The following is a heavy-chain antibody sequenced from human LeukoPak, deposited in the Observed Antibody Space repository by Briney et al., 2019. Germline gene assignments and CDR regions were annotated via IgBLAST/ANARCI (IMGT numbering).Heavy chain of an antibody. Sequence: ASVTVSCKASGYAFTGYYMHWVRQAPGQGLEWMGWINPNSGGTNYAQKFQGRVTMTRDTSISTAYMELSRLRSDDTAVYYCARALSGYPFDYWGQGTLVTVSS. CDR1: GYAFTGYY. V-gene: IGHV1-2*02. CDR3: ARALSGYPFDY. D-gene: IGHD3-22*01. CDR2: INPNSGGT. J-gene: IGHJ4*02.